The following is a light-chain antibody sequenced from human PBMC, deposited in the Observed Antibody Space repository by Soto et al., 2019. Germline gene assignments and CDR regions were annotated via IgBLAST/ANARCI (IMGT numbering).Light chain of an antibody. Sequence: QSVLTQPRSVSGSPGPSVTISCTGTSADVGGYNFVSWHEQHPGKAPKLIIYDVSKRPSGVPDRFSGSKSGNTASLTISGLQVADEADYSGCSFARSHVVFGGGSEVTVL. CDR3: CSFARSHVV. V-gene: IGLV2-11*01. CDR1: SADVGGYNF. CDR2: DVS. J-gene: IGLJ2*01.